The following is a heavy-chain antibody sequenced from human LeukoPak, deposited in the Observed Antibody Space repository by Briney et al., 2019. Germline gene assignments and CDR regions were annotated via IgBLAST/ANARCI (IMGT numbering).Heavy chain of an antibody. J-gene: IGHJ4*02. Sequence: ASVKVSCKASGYTFTGYYMHWVRQAPGQGLEWMGWINPNSSGTNYAQKFQGRVTMTRDTSISTAYMELSRLRSDDTAVYYCARPYCSSTSCPIRYWGQGTLVTVSS. V-gene: IGHV1-2*02. D-gene: IGHD2-2*01. CDR1: GYTFTGYY. CDR3: ARPYCSSTSCPIRY. CDR2: INPNSSGT.